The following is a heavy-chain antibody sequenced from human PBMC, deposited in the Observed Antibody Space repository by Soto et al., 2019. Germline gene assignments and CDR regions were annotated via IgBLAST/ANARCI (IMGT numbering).Heavy chain of an antibody. J-gene: IGHJ4*02. CDR3: EAANYVSSGFYGNY. Sequence: QVQLVESGGGVVQPGTSLRLSCAASGLTFRDFGMNWVRQAPGKGLEWVAVIWFDGTKEYYADSVRGRFTISRDNSKNTLYLKMNNLRTEDTAVYYCEAANYVSSGFYGNYWGQGSLVTVSS. CDR2: IWFDGTKE. D-gene: IGHD3-22*01. CDR1: GLTFRDFG. V-gene: IGHV3-33*01.